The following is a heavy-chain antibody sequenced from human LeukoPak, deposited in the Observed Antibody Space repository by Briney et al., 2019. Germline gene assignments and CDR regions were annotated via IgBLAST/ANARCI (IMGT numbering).Heavy chain of an antibody. V-gene: IGHV3-30*18. CDR1: GFTFSSYG. CDR3: AKDHLSYGDEYYYYGMDV. D-gene: IGHD4-17*01. J-gene: IGHJ6*02. CDR2: ISYDGSNK. Sequence: GGSLRLSCAASGFTFSSYGMHWVRQAPGKGLGWVAVISYDGSNKYYADSVKGRFTISRDNSKNTLYLQMNSLRAEDTAVYYCAKDHLSYGDEYYYYGMDVWGQGTTVTVSS.